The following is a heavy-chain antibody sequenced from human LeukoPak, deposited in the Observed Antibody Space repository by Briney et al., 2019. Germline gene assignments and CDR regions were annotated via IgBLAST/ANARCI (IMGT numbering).Heavy chain of an antibody. CDR2: IYYSGST. J-gene: IGHJ4*02. CDR1: GDSIRIYY. Sequence: SETLSLTCTVSGDSIRIYYWIWLRQPPGKGLEWIGYIYYSGSTNYNPSLKSRVTISVDTSKNQFSLKLSSVTAADTAVYYCARGWAVTAVAGDYWGQGTLVTVSS. CDR3: ARGWAVTAVAGDY. D-gene: IGHD2-21*02. V-gene: IGHV4-59*01.